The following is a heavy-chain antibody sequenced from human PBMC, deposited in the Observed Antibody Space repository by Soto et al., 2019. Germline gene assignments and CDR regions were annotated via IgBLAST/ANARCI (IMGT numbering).Heavy chain of an antibody. D-gene: IGHD6-19*01. Sequence: QITLKESGPTLVKPTQTLTLTCTFSGFSLSTSGVGVGWIRQPPGKALEWLALIYWDDDKHSSPSLKSRLTINKDTSKNQVVLTMTNMDPVDTATYYCAHKAAGGGYFDFWGQGTLVTVSS. CDR3: AHKAAGGGYFDF. CDR2: IYWDDDK. J-gene: IGHJ4*02. V-gene: IGHV2-5*02. CDR1: GFSLSTSGVG.